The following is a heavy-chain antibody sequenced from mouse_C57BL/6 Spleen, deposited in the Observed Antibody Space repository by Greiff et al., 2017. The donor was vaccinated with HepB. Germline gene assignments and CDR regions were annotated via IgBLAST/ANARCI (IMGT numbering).Heavy chain of an antibody. Sequence: EVQLVESGPELVKPGASVKIPCKASGYTFTDYNMDWVKQSHGKSLEWIGDINPNNGGTIYNQKFKGKATLTVDKSSSTAYMELRSLTSEDTAVYYCARTVVATGAMDYWGQGTSVTVSS. CDR2: INPNNGGT. CDR1: GYTFTDYN. J-gene: IGHJ4*01. D-gene: IGHD1-1*01. V-gene: IGHV1-18*01. CDR3: ARTVVATGAMDY.